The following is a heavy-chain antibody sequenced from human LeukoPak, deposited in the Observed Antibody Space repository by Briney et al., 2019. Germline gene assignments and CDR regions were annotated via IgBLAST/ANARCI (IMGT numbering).Heavy chain of an antibody. V-gene: IGHV1-24*01. D-gene: IGHD1-26*01. CDR3: ARGYPSHYYYYYYMDV. CDR2: FDPEDGET. J-gene: IGHJ6*03. CDR1: GYTLTELS. Sequence: ASVKVSCKVSGYTLTELSMHWVRQAPGKGLEWMGGFDPEDGETIYAQKFQGRVTMTEDTSTDTAYMELSSLRSEDTAVYYCARGYPSHYYYYYYMDVWGKGTTVTVSS.